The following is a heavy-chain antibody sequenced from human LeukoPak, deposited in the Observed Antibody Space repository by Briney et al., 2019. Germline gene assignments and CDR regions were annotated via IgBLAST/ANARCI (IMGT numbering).Heavy chain of an antibody. Sequence: GGSLRLSCAASGFTFSSYEMNWVRQAPGKGLEWVSYISSSGSTIYYADSVKGRFTISRDNAKNSLYLQMNSLRAEDTAVYYCATDSVGAAQDPRGGFDYWGQGTLVTVSS. J-gene: IGHJ4*02. CDR2: ISSSGSTI. V-gene: IGHV3-48*03. CDR1: GFTFSSYE. D-gene: IGHD1-26*01. CDR3: ATDSVGAAQDPRGGFDY.